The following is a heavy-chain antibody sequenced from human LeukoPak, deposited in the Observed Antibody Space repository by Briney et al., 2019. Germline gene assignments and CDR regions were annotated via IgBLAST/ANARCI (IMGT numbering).Heavy chain of an antibody. Sequence: PGGSLRLSCAASGFTFSSDWMSWVRQAPGKGLEWVANIKKDGNEKYYVDSEKGRFTISRDNAKSSLYLQMNSLRAEDTAVYYCARGRYSSTTYYFDYWGQGTLVTVSS. CDR1: GFTFSSDW. CDR2: IKKDGNEK. V-gene: IGHV3-7*03. J-gene: IGHJ4*02. D-gene: IGHD6-13*01. CDR3: ARGRYSSTTYYFDY.